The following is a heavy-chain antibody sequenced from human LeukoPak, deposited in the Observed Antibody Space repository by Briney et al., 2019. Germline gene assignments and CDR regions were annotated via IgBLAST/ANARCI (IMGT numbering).Heavy chain of an antibody. J-gene: IGHJ3*02. D-gene: IGHD2-15*01. Sequence: PGGSLRLSCAASGFTFNNYAMNWVRQAPGKGLEWVANIKQDGSEKYYVDSVKGRFTISRDNAKNSLYLQMNSLRAEDTAVYYCASVLVGAFDIWGQGTMVTVSS. CDR1: GFTFNNYA. CDR2: IKQDGSEK. V-gene: IGHV3-7*01. CDR3: ASVLVGAFDI.